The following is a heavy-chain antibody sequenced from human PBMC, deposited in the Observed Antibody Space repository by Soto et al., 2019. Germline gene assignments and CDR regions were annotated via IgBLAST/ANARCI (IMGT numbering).Heavy chain of an antibody. CDR3: AKVFVPIAAAEDWYFDL. CDR1: GFTFSSYA. Sequence: PGGSLRLSCAASGFTFSSYAMSWVRQAPGKGLEWVSAISGSGGSTYYADSVKGRFTISRDNSKNTLYLQMNSLRAEDTAVYYCAKVFVPIAAAEDWYFDLWGRGTLVTVSS. J-gene: IGHJ2*01. V-gene: IGHV3-23*01. CDR2: ISGSGGST. D-gene: IGHD6-13*01.